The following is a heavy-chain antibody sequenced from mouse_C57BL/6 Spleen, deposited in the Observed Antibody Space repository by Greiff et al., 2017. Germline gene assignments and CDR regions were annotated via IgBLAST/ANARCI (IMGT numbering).Heavy chain of an antibody. J-gene: IGHJ2*01. CDR2: ISSGGSYT. CDR3: ARQGYYGNLYYFDY. CDR1: GFTFSSYG. D-gene: IGHD2-1*01. Sequence: EVKLMESGGDLVKPGGSLKLSCAASGFTFSSYGMSWVRQTPDKRLEWVATISSGGSYTYYPDSVKGRFTISRDNAKNTLYLQMSSLKSEDTAMYYWARQGYYGNLYYFDYWGQGTTLTVSS. V-gene: IGHV5-6*01.